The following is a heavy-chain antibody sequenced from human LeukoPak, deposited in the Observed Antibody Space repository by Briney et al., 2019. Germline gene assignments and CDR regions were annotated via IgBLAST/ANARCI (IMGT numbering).Heavy chain of an antibody. Sequence: GGALRLSCAASGFTFSGYAMSWVRLAPGKGLEGVSGVCGSRGRRYYADSVHGRLTISRDNSKNTLYLQMNSLRAEDTAIYDCAKGRYYGSGKWGYFEYWGQGTLVTVSS. CDR2: VCGSRGRR. CDR3: AKGRYYGSGKWGYFEY. J-gene: IGHJ4*02. CDR1: GFTFSGYA. V-gene: IGHV3-23*01. D-gene: IGHD3-10*01.